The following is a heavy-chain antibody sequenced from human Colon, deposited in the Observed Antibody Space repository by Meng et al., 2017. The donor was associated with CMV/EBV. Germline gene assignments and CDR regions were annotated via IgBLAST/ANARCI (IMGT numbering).Heavy chain of an antibody. V-gene: IGHV3-21*06. CDR3: ARGWPPDF. CDR2: ISHTSDT. CDR1: GFTFSSYS. Sequence: GESLKISCAASGFTFSSYSLNWVRQAPGKGLEWVSSISHTSDTYYADSLKGRFTLSRDNAQNSVYLQMNSLTAEDTAVYYCARGWPPDFRGQGTLVTVSS. J-gene: IGHJ1*01. D-gene: IGHD6-13*01.